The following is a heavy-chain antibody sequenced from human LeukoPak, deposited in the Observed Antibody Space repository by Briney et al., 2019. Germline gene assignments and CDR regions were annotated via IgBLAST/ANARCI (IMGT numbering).Heavy chain of an antibody. V-gene: IGHV3-64D*06. D-gene: IGHD3-10*01. J-gene: IGHJ4*02. CDR2: ISSNGGST. Sequence: GGSLRLSCSASGFTFSSYAMHWARQAPGKGLEYVSAISSNGGSTYYADSVKGRFTISRDNSKSTLYLQMSSLRAEDTAVYYCVKDSITMVRGVSKLDYWGQGTLVTVSS. CDR3: VKDSITMVRGVSKLDY. CDR1: GFTFSSYA.